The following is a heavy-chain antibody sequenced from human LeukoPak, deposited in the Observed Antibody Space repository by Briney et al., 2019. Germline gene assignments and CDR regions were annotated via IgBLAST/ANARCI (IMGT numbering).Heavy chain of an antibody. Sequence: GGSLRLSCAASGFTFRNYAMSWVRQAPGKGLEWVSGISDSGGNTYYADSVKGRFTISRDNSKNTPYLQMNSLRAEDTAVYYCAKDDYGYWFDPWGQGTLVTVSS. D-gene: IGHD4-17*01. J-gene: IGHJ5*02. V-gene: IGHV3-23*01. CDR3: AKDDYGYWFDP. CDR2: ISDSGGNT. CDR1: GFTFRNYA.